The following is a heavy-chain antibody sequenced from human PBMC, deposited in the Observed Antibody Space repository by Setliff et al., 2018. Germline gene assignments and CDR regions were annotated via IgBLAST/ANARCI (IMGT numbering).Heavy chain of an antibody. Sequence: SETLSLTCTVSGGSISTYYWSWIRQPAGKGLEWIGRMYTSGHTNYNTSLKSRVTMSLDTSKNQFSLKLSSVTAADTAVYYCARSASDWAAAGEFDYWGQGTLVTVSS. V-gene: IGHV4-4*07. CDR2: MYTSGHT. CDR1: GGSISTYY. CDR3: ARSASDWAAAGEFDY. D-gene: IGHD6-13*01. J-gene: IGHJ4*02.